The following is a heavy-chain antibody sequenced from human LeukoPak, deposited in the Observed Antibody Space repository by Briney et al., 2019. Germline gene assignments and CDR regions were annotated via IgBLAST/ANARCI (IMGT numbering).Heavy chain of an antibody. V-gene: IGHV2-5*02. J-gene: IGHJ4*02. CDR2: IYWDDTK. D-gene: IGHD3-10*01. CDR1: GFSLRTSGVG. Sequence: SGPTLMKPTRTLTLTCTFSGFSLRTSGVGVGWISQPPEKALEWPTLIYWDDTKRYSPSLKSRLTITKDTSKNQVVLTMTNMDPVDTATYYCARYYYDSGSYTFDYWGQGTLVTVSS. CDR3: ARYYYDSGSYTFDY.